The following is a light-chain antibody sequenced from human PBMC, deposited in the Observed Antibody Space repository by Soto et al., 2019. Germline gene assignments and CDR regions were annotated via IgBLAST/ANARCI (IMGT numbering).Light chain of an antibody. CDR1: SGHSSYA. J-gene: IGLJ3*02. V-gene: IGLV4-69*01. Sequence: QSVLTQSPSASASLGASVKLTCTLSSGHSSYAIAWHQQQPEKGPRYLIKLNSDGSHSKGDGIPDRFSDSSSGAVRYLTISSLQSEDEADYYCQTWGTGIQVFGGGTKLTVL. CDR2: LNSDGSH. CDR3: QTWGTGIQV.